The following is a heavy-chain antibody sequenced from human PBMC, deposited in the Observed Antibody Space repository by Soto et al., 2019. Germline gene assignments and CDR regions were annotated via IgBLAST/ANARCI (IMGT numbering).Heavy chain of an antibody. Sequence: PGGSLRLSCAASGFTFSSYSMNWVRQAPGKGLEWVSYISSSSSTMYYADSVKGRFTISRDNAKNSLYLQMNSLRAEDTAVYYCARDLGSSWYPEYFQHWGQGTLVTVSS. CDR1: GFTFSSYS. D-gene: IGHD2-15*01. V-gene: IGHV3-48*01. CDR3: ARDLGSSWYPEYFQH. J-gene: IGHJ1*01. CDR2: ISSSSSTM.